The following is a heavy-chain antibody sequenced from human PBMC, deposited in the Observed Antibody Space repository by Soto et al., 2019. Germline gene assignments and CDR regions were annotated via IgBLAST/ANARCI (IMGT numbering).Heavy chain of an antibody. V-gene: IGHV3-48*03. CDR1: GFTFSSFE. CDR3: SRGRSPYYGYFDP. CDR2: IGRSGETI. D-gene: IGHD3-3*01. J-gene: IGHJ5*02. Sequence: PGGSLRLSCVGSGFTFSSFEMNWVRQTPGKGLEWLSYIGRSGETIYYADSVKGRFTISRDNAKNTLYLQMNGLRADDTAVYYCSRGRSPYYGYFDPWGPGTLVTVSS.